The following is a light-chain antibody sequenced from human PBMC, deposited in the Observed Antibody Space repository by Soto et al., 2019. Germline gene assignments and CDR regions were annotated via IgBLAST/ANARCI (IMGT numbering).Light chain of an antibody. CDR1: QSVSSK. J-gene: IGKJ2*01. CDR3: QQYSNWPYT. Sequence: EIVMPQSPATLSLSPGERVTLSCRASQSVSSKLAWYQQKPGQAPRLLIYGASIRATDIPARFSGSGSGTEFTLTISRLQSEDFAIFYCQQYSNWPYTVGQGTKLEIK. CDR2: GAS. V-gene: IGKV3-15*01.